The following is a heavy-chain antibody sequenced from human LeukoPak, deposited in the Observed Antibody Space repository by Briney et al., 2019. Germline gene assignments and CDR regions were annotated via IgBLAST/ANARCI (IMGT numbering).Heavy chain of an antibody. V-gene: IGHV3-23*01. CDR3: AKFTDYYGSGSTNYFDY. D-gene: IGHD3-10*01. Sequence: TGGSLRLSCAASGFTFSSYAMSWVRQAPGKGLEWVSAISGSGGSTYYADSVKGRFTISRDNSKNTLYLQMNSLRAEDTAVYYCAKFTDYYGSGSTNYFDYWGQGTLVTVSS. CDR2: ISGSGGST. J-gene: IGHJ4*02. CDR1: GFTFSSYA.